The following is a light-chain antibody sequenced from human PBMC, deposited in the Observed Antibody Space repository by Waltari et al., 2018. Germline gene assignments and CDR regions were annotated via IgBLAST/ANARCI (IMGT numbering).Light chain of an antibody. Sequence: EIVLTQSPAPLSLSPGESATLSCRASQSVSTYLAWYQQRPGQPPRLLIYDSSSRATGIPARFSGSGSETDFTLTISSLEPEDFAVYYCQQRYKWPLTFGGGSKVEI. CDR3: QQRYKWPLT. CDR1: QSVSTY. CDR2: DSS. V-gene: IGKV3-11*01. J-gene: IGKJ4*01.